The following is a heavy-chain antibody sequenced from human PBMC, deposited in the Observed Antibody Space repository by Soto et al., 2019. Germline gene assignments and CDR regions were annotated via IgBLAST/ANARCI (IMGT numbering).Heavy chain of an antibody. CDR2: IYYSGST. CDR1: GGSISSSSYY. D-gene: IGHD1-26*01. Sequence: QLQLQESGPGLVKPSETLSLTCTVSGGSISSSSYYWGWIRQPPGKGLEWIGSIYYSGSTYYNPSLKSRVTLSVDTSKNQFSLKLSSVTAADTAVYYCARHLGGDSGSYFFDYWGQGTLVTVSS. CDR3: ARHLGGDSGSYFFDY. V-gene: IGHV4-39*01. J-gene: IGHJ4*02.